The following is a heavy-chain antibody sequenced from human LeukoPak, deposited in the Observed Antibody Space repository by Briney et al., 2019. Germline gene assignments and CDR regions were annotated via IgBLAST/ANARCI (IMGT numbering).Heavy chain of an antibody. CDR2: FDPEDGET. CDR1: GYTLTELS. D-gene: IGHD3-22*01. CDR3: ARDPSYDSSGYPNWFDP. J-gene: IGHJ5*02. V-gene: IGHV1-24*01. Sequence: ASVKVSCKVSGYTLTELSMHWVRQAPGKGLEWMGGFDPEDGETIYAQKFQGRVTMTTDTSTNTAYMELRSLRSDDTAMYYCARDPSYDSSGYPNWFDPWGQGTLVTVSS.